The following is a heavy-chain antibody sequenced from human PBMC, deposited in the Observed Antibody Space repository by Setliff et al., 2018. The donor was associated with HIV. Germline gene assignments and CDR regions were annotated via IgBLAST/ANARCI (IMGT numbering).Heavy chain of an antibody. Sequence: SETLSLTCTIFGGSFSNYRWSWIRQPAGRGLEWIGRIYRSGTTDYKPSLKSRVSMSLDTSKNQFSLKLSSVTAADTAVYYCAREESTEDYGSGSYGPTFPPPLIYWGQGTLVTVSS. CDR2: IYRSGTT. D-gene: IGHD3-10*01. V-gene: IGHV4-4*07. CDR3: AREESTEDYGSGSYGPTFPPPLIY. J-gene: IGHJ4*02. CDR1: GGSFSNYR.